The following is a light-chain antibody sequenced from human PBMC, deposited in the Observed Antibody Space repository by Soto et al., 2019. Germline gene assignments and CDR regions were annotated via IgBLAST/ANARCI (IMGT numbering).Light chain of an antibody. Sequence: QSALTEPASVSGSPGQSITMSCTGTSSDVGGYNYVSWYQQHPGKAPKLMIYEVSNRPSGVSNRFSGSKSANTASLTISGLQAEDEADYYCSSYTSSSTLFGTGTKVTVL. CDR2: EVS. J-gene: IGLJ1*01. V-gene: IGLV2-14*01. CDR3: SSYTSSSTL. CDR1: SSDVGGYNY.